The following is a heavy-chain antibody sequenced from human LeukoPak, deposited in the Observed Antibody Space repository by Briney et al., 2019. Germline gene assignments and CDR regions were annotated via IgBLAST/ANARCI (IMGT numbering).Heavy chain of an antibody. V-gene: IGHV3-9*01. D-gene: IGHD3-10*01. Sequence: QTGGSLRLSCAASGFTFDDYAMHWVRQAPGKGLEWVSGISWNSGSIGYADSVKGRFTISRDNAKNSLCLQMNSLRAEDTALYYCAKGGDYYGSGSYYKCWGQGTLVTVSS. CDR1: GFTFDDYA. CDR2: ISWNSGSI. CDR3: AKGGDYYGSGSYYKC. J-gene: IGHJ4*02.